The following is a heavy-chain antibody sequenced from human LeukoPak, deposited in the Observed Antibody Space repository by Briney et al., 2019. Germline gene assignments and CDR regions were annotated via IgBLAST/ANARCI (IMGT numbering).Heavy chain of an antibody. V-gene: IGHV4-34*01. CDR1: GGSFSGYY. CDR3: ARGIYGSGSYHWFDP. Sequence: SETLSLTCAVYGGSFSGYYWSWIRQPPGKGLEWIGEINHSGSTNYNPPLKSRVTISVDTSKNQFSLKLSSVTAADTAVYYCARGIYGSGSYHWFDPWGEGTLVTVSS. D-gene: IGHD3-10*01. J-gene: IGHJ5*02. CDR2: INHSGST.